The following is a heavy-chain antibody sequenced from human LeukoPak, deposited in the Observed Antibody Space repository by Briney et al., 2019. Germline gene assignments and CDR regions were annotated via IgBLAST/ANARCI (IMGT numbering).Heavy chain of an antibody. J-gene: IGHJ4*02. CDR2: INTNSGGT. Sequence: AASVKFSCKASGYTFTGYYIHWVRQAPGQGLEWMGWINTNSGGTDYAQKFQGRVTMTSDTSISTAYMELSRLTSDDTAVYYCARGRRGDRRDIDYWGQGTLVTVSS. CDR3: ARGRRGDRRDIDY. V-gene: IGHV1-2*02. CDR1: GYTFTGYY. D-gene: IGHD7-27*01.